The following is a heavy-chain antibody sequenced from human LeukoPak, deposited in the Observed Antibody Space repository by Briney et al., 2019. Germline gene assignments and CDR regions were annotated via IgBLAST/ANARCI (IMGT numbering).Heavy chain of an antibody. J-gene: IGHJ3*02. CDR3: ATRLRPDAFDI. CDR1: GFTFSSYA. V-gene: IGHV3-30*04. Sequence: SGGSLRLSCAASGFTFSSYAMHWVRQAPGKGLEWVAVISYDGSNKYYADSVKGRFTISRDNSKNTLYLQMNSLGAEDTAVYYCATRLRPDAFDIWGQGTMVTVSS. CDR2: ISYDGSNK. D-gene: IGHD5-12*01.